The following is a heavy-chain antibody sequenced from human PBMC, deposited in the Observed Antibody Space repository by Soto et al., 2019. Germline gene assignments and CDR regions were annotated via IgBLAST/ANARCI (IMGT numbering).Heavy chain of an antibody. J-gene: IGHJ5*02. CDR3: ARTLFSRGEWFEP. CDR1: GGSISSYY. CDR2: MYYSGST. D-gene: IGHD3-16*01. Sequence: QVQLQESGPGLVKPSETLSLTCTVSGGSISSYYWSWIRQPPGKGLEWIGYMYYSGSTNYKHSLKSRVTISVDTSKNQFSLKLRSVTDADTAVYYCARTLFSRGEWFEPWGQGPLVTVSS. V-gene: IGHV4-59*08.